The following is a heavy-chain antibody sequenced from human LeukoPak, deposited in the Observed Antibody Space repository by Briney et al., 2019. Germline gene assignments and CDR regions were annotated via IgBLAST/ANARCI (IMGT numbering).Heavy chain of an antibody. CDR2: IYDSGST. V-gene: IGHV4-39*07. CDR1: GGSIRSSYYY. CDR3: ARVRTRWAFDI. Sequence: SETLSLTCTVSGGSIRSSYYYWGWIRQPPGRGREWIGSIYDSGSTNYNPSLKSRVTISVDTSKNQFSLKLSSVTAADTAVYYCARVRTRWAFDIWGQGTMVTVSS. J-gene: IGHJ3*02. D-gene: IGHD1-14*01.